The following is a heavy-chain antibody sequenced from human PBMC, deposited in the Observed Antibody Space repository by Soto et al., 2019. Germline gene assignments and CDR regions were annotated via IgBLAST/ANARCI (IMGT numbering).Heavy chain of an antibody. CDR1: GGTFSSYY. V-gene: IGHV1-2*04. CDR3: ALGVYGVSDY. Sequence: ASVKVSCKASGGTFSSYYIHWVRQAPGQGLEWMGWINPNSGGTNYAQKFQGWLTITKDTSKNQVVLTMTNMDPVDTATYYCALGVYGVSDYWGQGTLVTVSS. CDR2: INPNSGGT. J-gene: IGHJ4*02. D-gene: IGHD3-10*02.